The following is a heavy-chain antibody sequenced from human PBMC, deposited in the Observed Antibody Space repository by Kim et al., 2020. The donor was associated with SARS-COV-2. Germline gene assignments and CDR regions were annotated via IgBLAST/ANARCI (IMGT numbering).Heavy chain of an antibody. CDR2: ITRDGRST. Sequence: GGSLRLSCAASGFTFSRHWMHWVRQVPGKGLVWVSRITRDGRSTNYADSVKGRFTISRDNAKNTLYLQMNSLRAEDTAVYYCARVRGDNSNFDYWGQGTLVTVSS. CDR3: ARVRGDNSNFDY. J-gene: IGHJ4*02. D-gene: IGHD6-25*01. V-gene: IGHV3-74*01. CDR1: GFTFSRHW.